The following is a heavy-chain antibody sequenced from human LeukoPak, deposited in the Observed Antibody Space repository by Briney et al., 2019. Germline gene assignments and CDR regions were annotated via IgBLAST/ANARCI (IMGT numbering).Heavy chain of an antibody. CDR2: ISGSGDST. CDR1: GFTFSSYA. CDR3: AKTRPLDSSSWSHGDY. J-gene: IGHJ4*02. V-gene: IGHV3-23*01. D-gene: IGHD6-13*01. Sequence: GGSLRLSCAASGFTFSSYAMSWVRQAPGEGLEWVSAISGSGDSTYYGDSVKGRFTISRDNSKNTLYLQMNSLRAEDTAVYYCAKTRPLDSSSWSHGDYWGQGTLVTVSS.